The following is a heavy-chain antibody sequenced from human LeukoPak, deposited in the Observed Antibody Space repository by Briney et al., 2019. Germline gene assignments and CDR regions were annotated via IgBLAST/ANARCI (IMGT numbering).Heavy chain of an antibody. CDR2: IIPLLGVR. Sequence: SVKVSCKASGGTFSDHAVSWVRQAPGQGLEWMGRIIPLLGVRSYAQKFQDRVTVSADKSTSTAYMELSSLRSEDSALYYCARETGAHCSADSCYYHGMDVWGQGTTVTVSS. CDR3: ARETGAHCSADSCYYHGMDV. J-gene: IGHJ6*02. V-gene: IGHV1-69*04. D-gene: IGHD2-15*01. CDR1: GGTFSDHA.